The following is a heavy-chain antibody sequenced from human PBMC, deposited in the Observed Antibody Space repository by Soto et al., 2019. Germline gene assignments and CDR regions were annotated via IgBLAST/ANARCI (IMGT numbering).Heavy chain of an antibody. CDR1: GDSVSSNSAA. Sequence: SQTLSLTCAISGDSVSSNSAAWNWIRQSPSRGLEWLGRTYYRSKWYNDYAPSLRSRITVNPDTSRNQFSLHLNSVTPEDTAVYYCARDISGYDFILYYYYGMDVWGQGTTVTVSS. D-gene: IGHD5-12*01. CDR3: ARDISGYDFILYYYYGMDV. V-gene: IGHV6-1*01. CDR2: TYYRSKWYN. J-gene: IGHJ6*02.